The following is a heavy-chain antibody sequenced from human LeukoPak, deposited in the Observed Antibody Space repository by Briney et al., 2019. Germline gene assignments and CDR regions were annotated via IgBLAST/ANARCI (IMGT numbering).Heavy chain of an antibody. D-gene: IGHD3-3*01. CDR2: FDPGDDEI. CDR3: ATGTHYDFLPH. J-gene: IGHJ4*02. Sequence: GASVKVSCKVSGYTLTELSTHWVRQAPGKGLEWLGGFDPGDDEIIYAQRFQGRVTMTEDTCTYTAYMELTSLRSEDTVVYYCATGTHYDFLPHGGQGTLVTVSS. V-gene: IGHV1-24*01. CDR1: GYTLTELS.